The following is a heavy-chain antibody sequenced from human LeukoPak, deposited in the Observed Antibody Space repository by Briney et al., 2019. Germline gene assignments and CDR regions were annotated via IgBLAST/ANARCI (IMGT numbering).Heavy chain of an antibody. J-gene: IGHJ4*02. D-gene: IGHD2-8*02. CDR3: AKTPGDCTGGTRYSFDY. CDR2: ISGSGDNT. CDR1: GFTFYTYA. Sequence: PGGSLRLSCAASGFTFYTYAMTWVRQAPGKGLEWVSSISGSGDNTYYADSVKGRFTVSRDNSKNTLYLQMNSLRAEDTAVYYCAKTPGDCTGGTRYSFDYWGQGSLVTVSS. V-gene: IGHV3-23*01.